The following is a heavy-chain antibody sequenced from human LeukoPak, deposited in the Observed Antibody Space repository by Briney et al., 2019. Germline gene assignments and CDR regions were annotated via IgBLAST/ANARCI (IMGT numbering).Heavy chain of an antibody. CDR3: AKILRGYSYGGFDY. CDR1: GFIFSSYA. J-gene: IGHJ4*02. D-gene: IGHD5-18*01. CDR2: ISGGGDST. V-gene: IGHV3-23*01. Sequence: GGSLRLSCAASGFIFSSYAMSWVRQAPGKGLEWVSTISGGGDSTYYRDSVKGRFTISRDNYKNTVDLQMNSLRAEDTAVYYCAKILRGYSYGGFDYWGQGTLVPVSS.